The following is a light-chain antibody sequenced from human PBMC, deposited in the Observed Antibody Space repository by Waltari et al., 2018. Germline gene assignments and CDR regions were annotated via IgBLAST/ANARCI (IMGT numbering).Light chain of an antibody. CDR3: QNHERLPAV. V-gene: IGKV3-20*01. CDR2: GAS. J-gene: IGKJ1*01. CDR1: QSIGRY. Sequence: EIVLTQSPGTLSLSPGERATLSCRASQSIGRYLVWYQQKPGQAPRLLIYGASRRAAGIPDRCSGSGSVTDFSLTISRLEPEDFAVYYCQNHERLPAVFGQGTKVEIK.